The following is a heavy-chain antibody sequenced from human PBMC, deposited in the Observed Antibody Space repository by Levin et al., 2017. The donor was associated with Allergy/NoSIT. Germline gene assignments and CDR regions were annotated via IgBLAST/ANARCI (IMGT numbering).Heavy chain of an antibody. J-gene: IGHJ4*02. CDR3: ARGRVPNDY. CDR1: GFIVSDSY. CDR2: ISRGNSYT. Sequence: LSLTCAASGFIVSDSYMSWIRQAPGKGLEWVSYISRGNSYTNYLDSVKGRFTISRDNAKNSLYLQMNSLRAEDTAIYYCARGRVPNDYWGQGTLITVSS. D-gene: IGHD3-10*01. V-gene: IGHV3-11*05.